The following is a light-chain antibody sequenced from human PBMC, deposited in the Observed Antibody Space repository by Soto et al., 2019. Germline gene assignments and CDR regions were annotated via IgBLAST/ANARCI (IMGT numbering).Light chain of an antibody. J-gene: IGKJ4*01. Sequence: EIVLTQSPGTLSLSPGERATLSCRASHSVSSSYLAWYQQKPGQAPRLLIYGASSRATGIPDRFSGSGSGTDFTLTISRLEPEDFAVYYCQQYGSSATFGGGTKVEIK. CDR2: GAS. CDR3: QQYGSSAT. V-gene: IGKV3-20*01. CDR1: HSVSSSY.